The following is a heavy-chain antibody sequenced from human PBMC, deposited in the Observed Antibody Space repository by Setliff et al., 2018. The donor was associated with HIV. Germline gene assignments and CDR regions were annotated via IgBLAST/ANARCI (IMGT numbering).Heavy chain of an antibody. V-gene: IGHV1-69*13. J-gene: IGHJ4*02. CDR2: VIPVFGTS. CDR1: GGTFSNYI. D-gene: IGHD4-17*01. CDR3: ARSRSPYGEKYYFDS. Sequence: SVKVSCKASGGTFSNYIITWVRQAPGQGLEWMGGVIPVFGTSNYARKFQGRLAITADASTGTAYMDLSSLTSEDTAMYYCARSRSPYGEKYYFDSWGQGTLVTVS.